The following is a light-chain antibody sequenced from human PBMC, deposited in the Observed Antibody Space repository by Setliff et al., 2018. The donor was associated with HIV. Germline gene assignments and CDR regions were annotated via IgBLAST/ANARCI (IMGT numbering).Light chain of an antibody. CDR1: SSDVGGYNY. Sequence: QSALAQPPSASGSPGQSVTISCTGTSSDVGGYNYVSWYQQHPGKAPKLTIYEVSKRPSGVPDRFSGSKSGNTASLIVSGLQAEDEADYYCSSYAGSNNVFGTGTKVTV. CDR2: EVS. V-gene: IGLV2-8*01. J-gene: IGLJ1*01. CDR3: SSYAGSNNV.